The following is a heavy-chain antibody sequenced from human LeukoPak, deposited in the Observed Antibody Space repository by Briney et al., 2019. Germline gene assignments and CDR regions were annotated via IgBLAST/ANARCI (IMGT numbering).Heavy chain of an antibody. CDR3: ARAPGFYSENAFDI. D-gene: IGHD3-3*01. J-gene: IGHJ3*02. V-gene: IGHV1-2*02. CDR1: GYTFTGYY. CDR2: INPNSGGT. Sequence: VASVKVSCTASGYTFTGYYMHWVRQAPGQGLEWMGWINPNSGGTNYAQKFQGRVTMTRDTSISTAYMELRSLRSDDTAVYYCARAPGFYSENAFDIWGQGTMVTVSS.